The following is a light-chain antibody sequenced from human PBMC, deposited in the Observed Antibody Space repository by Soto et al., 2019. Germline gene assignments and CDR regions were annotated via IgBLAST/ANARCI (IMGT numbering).Light chain of an antibody. J-gene: IGKJ1*01. CDR3: QQYNSYWT. CDR2: DAS. V-gene: IGKV1-5*01. CDR1: QSISSR. Sequence: DIQMTQSPSTLSASVGDRATITCRASQSISSRLAWYQQKPGKAPKLLIYDASSLESGVPSRFSGSGSGTEFTLTISRLQPDDFATYYCQQYNSYWTFGQGTKVEIK.